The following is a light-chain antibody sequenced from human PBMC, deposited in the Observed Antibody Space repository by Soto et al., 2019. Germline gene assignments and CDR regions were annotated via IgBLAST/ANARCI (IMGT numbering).Light chain of an antibody. Sequence: EIVMTPSPSTLSVSLGDRATVSCRASQSVSSNLAWYQQKPGQVPRLLIYDASTRATAIPARFSGSGSGIEFTLTIGSLQSEDFAGYYCQQYNNWLWTFGQGTKVDIK. J-gene: IGKJ1*01. CDR2: DAS. CDR1: QSVSSN. V-gene: IGKV3-15*01. CDR3: QQYNNWLWT.